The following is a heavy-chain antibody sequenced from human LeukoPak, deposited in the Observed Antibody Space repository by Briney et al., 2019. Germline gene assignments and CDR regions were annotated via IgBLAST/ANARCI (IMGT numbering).Heavy chain of an antibody. CDR3: AKCRALWFGELPFDY. Sequence: SETLSLTRTVSGGSISSSSYYWGWIRQPPGKGLEWIGSIYYSGSTYYNPSLKSRVTISVDTSKNQFSLKLSSVTAADTAVYYCAKCRALWFGELPFDYWGQGTLVTVSS. D-gene: IGHD3-10*01. J-gene: IGHJ4*02. CDR1: GGSISSSSYY. CDR2: IYYSGST. V-gene: IGHV4-39*01.